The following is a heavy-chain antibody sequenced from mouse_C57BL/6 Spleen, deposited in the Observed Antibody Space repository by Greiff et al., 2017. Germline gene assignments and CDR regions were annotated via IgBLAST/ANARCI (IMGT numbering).Heavy chain of an antibody. V-gene: IGHV3-5*01. J-gene: IGHJ4*01. CDR3: ARESFLYAMDY. CDR1: GISITTGNYR. CDR2: IYYSGTI. Sequence: EVQLQQSGPGLVKPSQTVFLTCTVTGISITTGNYRWSWIRQFPGNKLEWIGYIYYSGTITYNPSLTSRTTITRDTPKNQFFLEMNSLTAEDTATYYCARESFLYAMDYWGQGTSVTVSS.